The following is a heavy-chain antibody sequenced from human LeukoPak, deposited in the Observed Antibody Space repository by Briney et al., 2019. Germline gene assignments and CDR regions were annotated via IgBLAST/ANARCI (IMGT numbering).Heavy chain of an antibody. CDR1: GYTLTELS. CDR2: FDPEDGET. V-gene: IGHV1-24*01. Sequence: ASVKVSCKVSGYTLTELSMHWVRQAPGKGLEWMGGFDPEDGETIYAQKFQGRVTMTEDTSTDTACMELSSLRSEDTAVYYCATVLVVPAAASGRRYYYYYYYGMDVWGQGTTVTVSS. J-gene: IGHJ6*02. CDR3: ATVLVVPAAASGRRYYYYYYYGMDV. D-gene: IGHD2-2*01.